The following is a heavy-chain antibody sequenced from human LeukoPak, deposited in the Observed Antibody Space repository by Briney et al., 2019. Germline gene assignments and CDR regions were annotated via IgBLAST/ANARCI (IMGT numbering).Heavy chain of an antibody. CDR3: AREENSSSWYKYFDY. CDR1: GGSISSSNW. J-gene: IGHJ4*02. CDR2: IYHSGST. D-gene: IGHD6-13*01. V-gene: IGHV4-4*02. Sequence: SGTLSLTCAVSGGSISSSNWWSWVRQPPGKGLEWIGEIYHSGSTNYNPSLKSQVTIAVDKSKNQFSLKLSSVTAADTAVYYCAREENSSSWYKYFDYWGQGTLVTVSS.